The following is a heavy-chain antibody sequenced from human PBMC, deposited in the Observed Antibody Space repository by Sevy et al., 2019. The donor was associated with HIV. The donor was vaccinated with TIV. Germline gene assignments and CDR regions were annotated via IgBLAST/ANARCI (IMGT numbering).Heavy chain of an antibody. J-gene: IGHJ4*02. Sequence: GGSLRLSCAASAFSFSTYSMNWVRQAPGKGLEWVSYISSTSSAIFYTDSVKGRFTISRDNAKNSLYLQMNSLRAEDTGVYYCARYYGGKGNFDYWGQGTLVTVSS. V-gene: IGHV3-48*01. CDR3: ARYYGGKGNFDY. D-gene: IGHD4-17*01. CDR1: AFSFSTYS. CDR2: ISSTSSAI.